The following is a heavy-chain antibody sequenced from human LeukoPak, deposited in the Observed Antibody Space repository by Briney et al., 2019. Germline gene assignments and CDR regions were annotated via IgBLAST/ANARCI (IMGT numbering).Heavy chain of an antibody. D-gene: IGHD6-19*01. CDR1: GGTFSSYA. J-gene: IGHJ4*02. Sequence: SVKVSCKASGGTFSSYAISWVRQAPGQGREWMGRIIPIFGTANYAQKFQGRVTITTDESTSTAYMELSSLRSEDTAVYYCARGDGSGSYMSVDDYWGQGTLVTVSS. CDR3: ARGDGSGSYMSVDDY. V-gene: IGHV1-69*05. CDR2: IIPIFGTA.